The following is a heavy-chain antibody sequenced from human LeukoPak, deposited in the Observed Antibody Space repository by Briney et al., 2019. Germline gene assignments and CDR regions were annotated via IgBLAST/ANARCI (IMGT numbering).Heavy chain of an antibody. CDR1: GFTFSRFS. Sequence: GGSLRLSCAASGFTFSRFSMTWVRQAPGKGLEWISYISRTGNSIYYADSVKGRFTISRDSAKNSLYLQMNSLRAEDTAVYYCARGPYSSNWYVDYWGQGTLVTVAS. CDR2: ISRTGNSI. CDR3: ARGPYSSNWYVDY. V-gene: IGHV3-48*04. D-gene: IGHD6-13*01. J-gene: IGHJ4*02.